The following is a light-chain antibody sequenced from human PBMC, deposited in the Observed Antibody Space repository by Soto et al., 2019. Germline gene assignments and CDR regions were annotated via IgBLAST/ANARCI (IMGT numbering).Light chain of an antibody. Sequence: EIVLTQSPGTLSLSPGERATRSCRASQSVTSSYLAWYQQRPGQAPRLLIYSASSRATGIPDRFSGSGSGTDFTLTISRLEPEDFAVYYCQQYGSSPRTFGQGTKVELQ. J-gene: IGKJ1*01. V-gene: IGKV3-20*01. CDR3: QQYGSSPRT. CDR2: SAS. CDR1: QSVTSSY.